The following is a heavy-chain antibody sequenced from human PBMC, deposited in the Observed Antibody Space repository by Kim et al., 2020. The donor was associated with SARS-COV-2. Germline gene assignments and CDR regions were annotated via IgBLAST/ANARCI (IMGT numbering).Heavy chain of an antibody. CDR1: GLSFSGYY. CDR3: ARSGNGYNAFGI. V-gene: IGHV3-11*01. Sequence: GGSLRLSCAASGLSFSGYYMSWVRQAPGKGLEWLLFISTRGESIFYAASLGGRFTISRDNAKNSLYLQMNYLRDEDTAVYYCARSGNGYNAFGIWGQGVLVTVSP. CDR2: ISTRGESI. J-gene: IGHJ4*02. D-gene: IGHD5-12*01.